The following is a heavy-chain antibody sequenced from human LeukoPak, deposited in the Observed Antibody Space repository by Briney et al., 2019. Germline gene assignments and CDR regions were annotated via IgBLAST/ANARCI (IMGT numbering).Heavy chain of an antibody. J-gene: IGHJ4*02. CDR2: IYYSGNT. V-gene: IGHV4-39*01. Sequence: SETLSLTCTVSGGSISNSGYYWGWIRQPPGKGLEWIGNIYYSGNTYYNPSLKSRVTISVDTSKNQFSLKLSSVTAADTAVYYCAKTYYYDPFDFWGQGTLATVSS. D-gene: IGHD3-22*01. CDR3: AKTYYYDPFDF. CDR1: GGSISNSGYY.